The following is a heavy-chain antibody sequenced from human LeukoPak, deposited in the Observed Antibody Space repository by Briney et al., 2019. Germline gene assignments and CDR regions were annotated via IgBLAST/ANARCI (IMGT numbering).Heavy chain of an antibody. D-gene: IGHD3-16*02. V-gene: IGHV3-30*18. J-gene: IGHJ4*02. CDR2: ISYDGSNK. CDR1: GFTFSSYG. CDR3: AKAGRYYDYVWGSYRRFDY. Sequence: GGSLRPSCAASGFTFSSYGMHWVRQAPGKGLEWVAVISYDGSNKYYADSVKGRFTISRDNSKNTLYLQMNSLRAEDTAVYYCAKAGRYYDYVWGSYRRFDYWGQGTLSPSPQ.